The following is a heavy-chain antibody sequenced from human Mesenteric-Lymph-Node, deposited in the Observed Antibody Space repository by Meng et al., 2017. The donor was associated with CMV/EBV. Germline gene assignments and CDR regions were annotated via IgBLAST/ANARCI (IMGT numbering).Heavy chain of an antibody. D-gene: IGHD3-22*01. CDR3: ARDPQYYYDDSGYYAY. CDR1: GFTFSVYY. J-gene: IGHJ4*02. Sequence: GGSLRLSCAASGFTFSVYYMSWIRQAPGKGLEWVSYISSSGSTIYYADSVKGRFTISRDNAKNSLYLQMSSLRAEDTAVYYCARDPQYYYDDSGYYAYWGQGTLVTVSS. V-gene: IGHV3-11*01. CDR2: ISSSGSTI.